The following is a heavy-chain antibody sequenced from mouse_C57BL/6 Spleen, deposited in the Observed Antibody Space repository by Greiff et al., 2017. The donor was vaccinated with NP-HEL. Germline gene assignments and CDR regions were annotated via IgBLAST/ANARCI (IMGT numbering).Heavy chain of an antibody. D-gene: IGHD2-4*01. J-gene: IGHJ4*01. V-gene: IGHV1-80*01. CDR1: GYAFSSYW. CDR3: ARSHHYDFYAMDY. Sequence: VQLQQSGAELVKPGASVKISCKASGYAFSSYWMNWVKQRPGKGLEWIGQIYPGDGDTNYNGKFKGKATLTADKSSSTAYMQLSSLNFEYSAVYFCARSHHYDFYAMDYWGQGTSVTVSS. CDR2: IYPGDGDT.